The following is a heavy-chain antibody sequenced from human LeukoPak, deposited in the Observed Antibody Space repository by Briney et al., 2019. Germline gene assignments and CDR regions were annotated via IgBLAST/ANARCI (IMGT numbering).Heavy chain of an antibody. Sequence: SETLSLTCTVSGGSISSYYWSWIRQPPGKGLEWIGYIYYSGSTNYNPSLKSRVTISVDTSKNQFSLKLSSVTAADTAVYYCARILNSGSPIHYYYYMDVWGKGTTVTVSS. CDR2: IYYSGST. V-gene: IGHV4-59*01. CDR3: ARILNSGSPIHYYYYMDV. D-gene: IGHD1-26*01. J-gene: IGHJ6*03. CDR1: GGSISSYY.